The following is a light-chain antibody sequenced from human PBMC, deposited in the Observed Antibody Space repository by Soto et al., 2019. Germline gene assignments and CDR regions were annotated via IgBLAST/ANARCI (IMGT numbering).Light chain of an antibody. CDR1: QSVSNN. J-gene: IGKJ4*01. CDR3: QQYNEWPLA. CDR2: SAS. V-gene: IGKV3-15*01. Sequence: VMTQSPATLSVSPGERATLSCRAIQSVSNNLAWYQQKPGQATRLFIYSASTRDTGIPARFIGSASGTEFNITISSLQSEDFGVYYCQQYNEWPLACGGGTKVETK.